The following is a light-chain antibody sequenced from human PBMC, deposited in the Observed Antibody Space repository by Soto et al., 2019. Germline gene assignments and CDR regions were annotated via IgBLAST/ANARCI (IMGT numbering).Light chain of an antibody. CDR2: DAS. CDR3: HQHINWPRT. J-gene: IGKJ2*01. CDR1: QSVRSN. V-gene: IGKV3-15*01. Sequence: EIVMTQSPATLSVSPGERATLSCRASQSVRSNLAWYQPKLGQTPRLLIYDASTRATGIPDRFTGSRSGTEFTLTISSLQTEDFAVYSCHQHINWPRTLGQGTKLEIK.